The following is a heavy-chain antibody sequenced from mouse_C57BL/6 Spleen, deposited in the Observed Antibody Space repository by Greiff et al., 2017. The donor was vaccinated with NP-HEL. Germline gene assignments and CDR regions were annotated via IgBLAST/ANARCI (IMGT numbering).Heavy chain of an antibody. D-gene: IGHD2-5*01. CDR2: INPNYGTT. J-gene: IGHJ4*01. Sequence: EVQVVESGPELVKPGASVKISCKASGYSFTDYNMNWVKQSNGKSLEWIGVINPNYGTTSYNQKFKGKATLTVDQSSSTAYMQLNSLTSEDSAVYYCASPAYYSNSFYAMDYWGQGTSVTVAS. V-gene: IGHV1-39*01. CDR3: ASPAYYSNSFYAMDY. CDR1: GYSFTDYN.